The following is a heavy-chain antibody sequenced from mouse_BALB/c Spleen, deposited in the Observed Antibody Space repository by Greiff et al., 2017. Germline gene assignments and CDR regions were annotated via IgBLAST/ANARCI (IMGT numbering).Heavy chain of an antibody. D-gene: IGHD2-2*01. J-gene: IGHJ3*01. Sequence: EVQLQQSGTVLARPGASVKMSCKASGYTFTSYWMHWVKQRPGQGLEWIGAIYPGNSDTSYNQKFKGKAKLTAVTSTSTAYMELSSLTNEDSAVYYCTRNYGYDGGFAYWGQGTLVTVSA. CDR2: IYPGNSDT. V-gene: IGHV1-5*01. CDR1: GYTFTSYW. CDR3: TRNYGYDGGFAY.